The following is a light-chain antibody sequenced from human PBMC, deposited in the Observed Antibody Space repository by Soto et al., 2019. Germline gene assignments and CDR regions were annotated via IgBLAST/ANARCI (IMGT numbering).Light chain of an antibody. CDR1: SSDVGGYNY. V-gene: IGLV2-8*01. CDR3: SSYATSNPV. CDR2: EVS. J-gene: IGLJ1*01. Sequence: QSALTQPPSASGSPGQSVTISCTGTSSDVGGYNYVSWYQQHPGKAPKLMIYEVSKRPSGVPDRFSGSKSGNTASLTVSGLQAEDEADYYCSSYATSNPVFGTGTNVPVL.